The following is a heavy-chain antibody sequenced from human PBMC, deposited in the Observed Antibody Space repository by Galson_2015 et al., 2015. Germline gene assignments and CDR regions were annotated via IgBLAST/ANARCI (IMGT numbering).Heavy chain of an antibody. Sequence: TLSLTCTVSGGSINSGALYWTWIRQHPGKGLEWIGYIHHSGTIYYLPSLKSRVSISVDASRSQFSLNLSSVTAADAAVYYCATYSSSTNCFDPWGQGTLVTVSS. V-gene: IGHV4-31*03. D-gene: IGHD6-13*01. CDR3: ATYSSSTNCFDP. J-gene: IGHJ5*02. CDR2: IHHSGTI. CDR1: GGSINSGALY.